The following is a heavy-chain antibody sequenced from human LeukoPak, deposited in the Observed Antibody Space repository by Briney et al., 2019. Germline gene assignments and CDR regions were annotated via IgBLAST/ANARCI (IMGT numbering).Heavy chain of an antibody. D-gene: IGHD2-2*01. CDR3: AKGGSTRPWSFDI. CDR1: GGTFSSYA. V-gene: IGHV1-69*05. CDR2: IIPIFGTA. J-gene: IGHJ3*02. Sequence: SVKVSCKASGGTFSSYAISWVRQAPGQGLEWMGGIIPIFGTANYAQKFQGRVTITTDESTSTAYMELSSLRSEDTAVYYCAKGGSTRPWSFDIWGQGTMVTVSS.